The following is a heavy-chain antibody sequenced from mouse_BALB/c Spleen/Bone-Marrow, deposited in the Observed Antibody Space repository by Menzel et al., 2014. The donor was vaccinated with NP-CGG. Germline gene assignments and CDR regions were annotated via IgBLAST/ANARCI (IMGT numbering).Heavy chain of an antibody. CDR3: AYGNYGYAMDY. V-gene: IGHV1-4*01. Sequence: VQLQQSGAELARPGASVKMSCKASGYTFTSYTMHWVKRRPGQGLEWIGYINPSSGYTNYNQKFKDKATLTADKSSSTAYMQLSSLTSEDSAVYYCAYGNYGYAMDYWGQGTSVTVSS. D-gene: IGHD2-10*02. J-gene: IGHJ4*01. CDR1: GYTFTSYT. CDR2: INPSSGYT.